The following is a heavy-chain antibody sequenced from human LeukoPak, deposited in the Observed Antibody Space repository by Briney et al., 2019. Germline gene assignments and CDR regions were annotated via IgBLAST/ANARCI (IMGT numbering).Heavy chain of an antibody. Sequence: GRTLRLSCAASGFTFRNYAMYWVRRAPGRGLEWAAVVSFDGNTTFYSDSVKGRFAISRDNSKNTLYLEMNSLRPEDTAVYYCARFRAATTRFDYWGQGTLVTVSS. CDR3: ARFRAATTRFDY. CDR2: VSFDGNTT. V-gene: IGHV3-30*09. CDR1: GFTFRNYA. D-gene: IGHD1/OR15-1a*01. J-gene: IGHJ4*02.